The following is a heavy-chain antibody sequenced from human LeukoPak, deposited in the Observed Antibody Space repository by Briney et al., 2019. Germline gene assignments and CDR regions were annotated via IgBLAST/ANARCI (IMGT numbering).Heavy chain of an antibody. J-gene: IGHJ4*02. CDR2: ISSASAYR. CDR1: GFTFSSYS. V-gene: IGHV3-21*01. Sequence: PGGSLRLSCAASGFTFSSYSMHWVPQAPGKGLEWVSSISSASAYRYYADSVKGRFTISRDNAKNSLHLQMNSLRAEDSAVYYCTRGPTLIGVAGTWPLDDWGQGTLVTVSS. CDR3: TRGPTLIGVAGTWPLDD. D-gene: IGHD6-19*01.